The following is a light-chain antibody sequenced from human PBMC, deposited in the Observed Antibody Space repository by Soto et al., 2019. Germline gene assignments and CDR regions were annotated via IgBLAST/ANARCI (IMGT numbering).Light chain of an antibody. CDR3: SSFTTSSTSV. CDR2: DVS. Sequence: QSALTQPPSVSGAPGQSVAISCSGTSSDVGSYNRVSWYQQPPGTAPKLMIYDVSNRPSGVPDRFSGSKSGNTASLTISGLQAEDEADYYCSSFTTSSTSVFGTGTKVTV. J-gene: IGLJ1*01. CDR1: SSDVGSYNR. V-gene: IGLV2-18*02.